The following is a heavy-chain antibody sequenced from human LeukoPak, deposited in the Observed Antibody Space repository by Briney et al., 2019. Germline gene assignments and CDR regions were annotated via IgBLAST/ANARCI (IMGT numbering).Heavy chain of an antibody. V-gene: IGHV1-2*02. D-gene: IGHD4-23*01. CDR1: GYTFTSYD. Sequence: ASVKVSCKASGYTFTSYDINWVRQAPGQGLEWMGWINPNSGGTNYAQKFQGRVTMTRDTSISTAYMELSRLRSDDTAVYYCARDYRQLRWLGFDPWGQGTLVTVSS. J-gene: IGHJ5*02. CDR2: INPNSGGT. CDR3: ARDYRQLRWLGFDP.